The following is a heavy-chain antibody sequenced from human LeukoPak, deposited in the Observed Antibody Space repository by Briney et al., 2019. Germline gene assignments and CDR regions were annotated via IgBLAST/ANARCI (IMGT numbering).Heavy chain of an antibody. CDR1: GGTFSSYA. CDR3: ARDGYFDY. V-gene: IGHV1-18*01. J-gene: IGHJ4*02. Sequence: ASVKVSCKASGGTFSSYAISWVRQAPGQGLEWMGWISANNGNTNYAQKLQGRVTMTTDTSSSTAYMELRSLRSGDTAVYYCARDGYFDYWGQGTLVTVSS. CDR2: ISANNGNT.